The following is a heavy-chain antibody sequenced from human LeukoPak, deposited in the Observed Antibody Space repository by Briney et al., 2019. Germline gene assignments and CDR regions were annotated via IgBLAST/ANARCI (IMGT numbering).Heavy chain of an antibody. CDR2: INHSGST. D-gene: IGHD5-18*01. CDR3: ARGRGYSYGYGFDDY. Sequence: KPSETLSLTCAVYGGSFSGYYWSWIRQPPGKGLEWIGEINHSGSTNYNPSLKSRVTISVDTSKNQFSLKLSSVTAADTAVYYCARGRGYSYGYGFDDYWGQGTLVTVSS. V-gene: IGHV4-34*01. J-gene: IGHJ4*02. CDR1: GGSFSGYY.